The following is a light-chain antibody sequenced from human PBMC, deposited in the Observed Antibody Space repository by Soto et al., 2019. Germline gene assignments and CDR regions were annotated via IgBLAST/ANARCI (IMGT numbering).Light chain of an antibody. J-gene: IGKJ5*01. Sequence: EIVLTQSPGTLSPGERASVSCGASQSISSSFLAWYQQKPGQAPRLLIYGASSRATGIPDRFSGTGSETDFTLTISRLEPEDFAVYYCQQYDNSPITFGQGTRLEIK. V-gene: IGKV3-20*01. CDR2: GAS. CDR3: QQYDNSPIT. CDR1: QSISSSF.